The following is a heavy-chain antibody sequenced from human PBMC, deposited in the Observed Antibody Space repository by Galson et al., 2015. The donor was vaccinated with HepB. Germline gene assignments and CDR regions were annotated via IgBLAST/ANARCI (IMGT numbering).Heavy chain of an antibody. V-gene: IGHV3-30*02. D-gene: IGHD4-17*01. Sequence: SLRLSCAASGFTFSSYGMHWVRQAPGKGLEWVAFIRYDGSNKYYADSVKGRFTISRDNSKNTLYLQMNSLRAEDTAVYYCAKGKVRGDYEGGRGYWGQGTLVTVSS. J-gene: IGHJ4*02. CDR3: AKGKVRGDYEGGRGY. CDR1: GFTFSSYG. CDR2: IRYDGSNK.